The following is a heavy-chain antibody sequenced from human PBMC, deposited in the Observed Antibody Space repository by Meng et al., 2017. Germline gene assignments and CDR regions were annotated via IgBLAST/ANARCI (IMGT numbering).Heavy chain of an antibody. Sequence: QRVGLGGGVVQPGRALRLSCAASGFTFSSYAMHWVRQAPGKGLEWVAVISYDGSNKYYADSVKGRFTISRDNSKNTLYLQMNSLRAEDTAVYYCARVQQWLAYDYWGQGTLVTVSS. D-gene: IGHD6-19*01. V-gene: IGHV3-30*01. CDR2: ISYDGSNK. CDR3: ARVQQWLAYDY. CDR1: GFTFSSYA. J-gene: IGHJ4*02.